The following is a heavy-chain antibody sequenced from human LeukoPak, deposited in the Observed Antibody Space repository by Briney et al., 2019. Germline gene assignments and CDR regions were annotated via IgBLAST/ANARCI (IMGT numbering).Heavy chain of an antibody. CDR2: ISAYNGNT. V-gene: IGHV1-18*01. Sequence: ASVKVSCKASGSTFTSYGISWVRQAPGQGLEWMGWISAYNGNTNYAQKLQGRVTMTTDTSTSTAYMELRSLRSDETAVYYCARVGCSSTSCYTDFDYWGQGTLVTVSS. CDR3: ARVGCSSTSCYTDFDY. CDR1: GSTFTSYG. D-gene: IGHD2-2*02. J-gene: IGHJ4*02.